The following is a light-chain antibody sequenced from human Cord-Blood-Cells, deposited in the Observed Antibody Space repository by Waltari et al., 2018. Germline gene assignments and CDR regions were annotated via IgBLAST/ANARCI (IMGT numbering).Light chain of an antibody. J-gene: IGLJ1*01. V-gene: IGLV2-14*01. Sequence: QSALTTPASVSGPPGQSITISCTGTSRDVGGYNYVSWYQQHPGKAPKLMIYEVSNRPSGVSNRFSGSKSGNTASLTISGLQAEDEADYYCSSYTSSSTLGVFGTGTKVTVL. CDR3: SSYTSSSTLGV. CDR1: SRDVGGYNY. CDR2: EVS.